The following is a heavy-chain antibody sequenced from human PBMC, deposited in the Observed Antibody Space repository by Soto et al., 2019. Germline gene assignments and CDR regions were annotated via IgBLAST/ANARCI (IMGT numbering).Heavy chain of an antibody. J-gene: IGHJ4*02. V-gene: IGHV1-2*02. CDR3: ARDYGGNSVYDY. CDR2: INPINGGT. D-gene: IGHD2-21*02. CDR1: GYSFTANS. Sequence: EASVKVSCKASGYSFTANSMHWVRQAPGQGLEWMGGINPINGGTNYAQKFQGRVTITADTSTSTAYMDLSSLRSEDTAVYYCARDYGGNSVYDYWGQGTLVTVSS.